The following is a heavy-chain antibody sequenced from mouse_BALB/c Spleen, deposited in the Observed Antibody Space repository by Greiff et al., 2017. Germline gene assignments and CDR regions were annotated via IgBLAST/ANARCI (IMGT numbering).Heavy chain of an antibody. V-gene: IGHV5-6*01. J-gene: IGHJ4*01. Sequence: EVKVVESGGDLVKPGGSLKLSCAASGFTFSSYGMSWVRQTPDKRLEWVATISSGGSYTYYPDSVKGRFTISRDNAKNTLYLQMSSLKSEDTAMYYCARQSYYGNYYAMDYWGQGTSVTVSS. CDR1: GFTFSSYG. CDR3: ARQSYYGNYYAMDY. CDR2: ISSGGSYT. D-gene: IGHD2-10*01.